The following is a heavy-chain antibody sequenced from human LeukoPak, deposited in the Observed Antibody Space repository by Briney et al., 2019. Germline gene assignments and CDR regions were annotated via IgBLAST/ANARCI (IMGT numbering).Heavy chain of an antibody. V-gene: IGHV1-46*01. CDR2: INPSGGST. CDR3: ASEAGIAAAGSYYYYGMDV. Sequence: ASVKVSCKASGYTFTSYYMHWVRQAPGQGLEWMGIINPSGGSTSYAQRFQGRVTMTRDTSTRADSVELSSLTAEGRDGCYFASEAGIAAAGSYYYYGMDVWGQGTTVTVSS. D-gene: IGHD6-13*01. CDR1: GYTFTSYY. J-gene: IGHJ6*02.